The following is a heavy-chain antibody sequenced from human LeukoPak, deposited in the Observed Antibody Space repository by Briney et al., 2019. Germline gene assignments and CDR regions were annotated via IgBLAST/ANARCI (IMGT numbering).Heavy chain of an antibody. Sequence: GASVKVSCKASGYTFTSYGISWVRQAPGQGLEWMGWISANNGNTNYAQKLQGRVTMTTDTSTGTAYMELRSLRSDDTAVYYCARVAGYLGYSSGWPSNYWGQGTLVTVSS. D-gene: IGHD6-19*01. CDR1: GYTFTSYG. CDR2: ISANNGNT. V-gene: IGHV1-18*01. CDR3: ARVAGYLGYSSGWPSNY. J-gene: IGHJ4*02.